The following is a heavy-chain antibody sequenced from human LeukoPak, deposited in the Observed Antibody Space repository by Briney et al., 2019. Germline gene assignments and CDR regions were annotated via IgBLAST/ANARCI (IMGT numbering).Heavy chain of an antibody. CDR2: ISYDGSNK. CDR1: GFTFSSYA. D-gene: IGHD1-26*01. J-gene: IGHJ6*02. CDR3: ARNDSGSYFGYYYYYGMDV. V-gene: IGHV3-30-3*01. Sequence: GGSLRLSCAASGFTFSSYAMHWVRQAPGKGLEWVAVISYDGSNKYYADSVKGRFTISRDNAKNSLYLQLNSLRAKDTAVYYCARNDSGSYFGYYYYYGMDVWGQGTTVTVSS.